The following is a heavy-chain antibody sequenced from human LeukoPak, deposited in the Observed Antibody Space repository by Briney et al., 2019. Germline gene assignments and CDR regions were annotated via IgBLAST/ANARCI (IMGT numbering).Heavy chain of an antibody. CDR3: ARSRGTALITRFDY. J-gene: IGHJ4*02. Sequence: SETLSLTCTVSGGSISNYYGSWIRQPAGKGLEWIGRINTSGSTNYNPSLESRVTMSVDKSNNQFCLKLNSVTAADTAVYFCARSRGTALITRFDYWGQGTLVTVSS. V-gene: IGHV4-4*07. CDR1: GGSISNYY. CDR2: INTSGST. D-gene: IGHD5-18*01.